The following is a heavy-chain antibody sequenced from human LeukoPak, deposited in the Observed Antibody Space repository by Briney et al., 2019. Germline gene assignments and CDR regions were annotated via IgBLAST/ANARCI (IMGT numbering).Heavy chain of an antibody. D-gene: IGHD3-16*01. CDR2: IYHSGTTYSGST. J-gene: IGHJ4*02. Sequence: SETLSLTCNVSGASMSNYYWVWIRQPPGKGLEWIGSIYHSGTTYSGSTYYNPSLKSRVTISLDTSKNQFSLKVGSMTAADTAVYYCARDNDSRDPPHFDYWGQGTLVTVSS. CDR1: GASMSNYY. CDR3: ARDNDSRDPPHFDY. V-gene: IGHV4-39*07.